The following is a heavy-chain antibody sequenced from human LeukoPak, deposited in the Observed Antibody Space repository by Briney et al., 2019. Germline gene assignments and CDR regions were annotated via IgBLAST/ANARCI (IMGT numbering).Heavy chain of an antibody. V-gene: IGHV5-51*01. J-gene: IGHJ4*02. CDR2: IYPGDSDT. CDR1: GYSFTSYW. CDR3: ARHLGARQVAGDFDY. D-gene: IGHD6-19*01. Sequence: GESLKISCKGSGYSFTSYWIGWVRQMPGKGLEWIGIIYPGDSDTRYSPSFQGQVTISADKSISTAYLQWSSLKASDTAMYYCARHLGARQVAGDFDYWGQGTLVTVSS.